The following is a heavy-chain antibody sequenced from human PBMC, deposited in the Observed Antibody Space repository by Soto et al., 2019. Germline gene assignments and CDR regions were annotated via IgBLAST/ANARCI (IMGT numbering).Heavy chain of an antibody. J-gene: IGHJ3*02. CDR1: GGTFSSYA. D-gene: IGHD6-13*01. Sequence: ASVKVSCKASGGTFSSYAISWVRQAPGQGLEWMGGIIPIFGTANYAQKFQGRVTITADESTSTAYMELSSLRSEDTAVDYCARESSSWYAFDICGQGTMVTVSS. CDR2: IIPIFGTA. V-gene: IGHV1-69*13. CDR3: ARESSSWYAFDI.